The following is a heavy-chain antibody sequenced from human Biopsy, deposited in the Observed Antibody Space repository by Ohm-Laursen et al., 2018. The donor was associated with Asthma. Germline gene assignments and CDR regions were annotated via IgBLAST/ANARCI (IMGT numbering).Heavy chain of an antibody. J-gene: IGHJ6*02. CDR3: ARDSAEWELLRYYYYGMDV. V-gene: IGHV3-7*01. Sequence: LSLTCAASGFTFSSYWMSWVRQAPGKGLEWVANIKQDGSEKYYVDSVKGRFTISRDNAKNSLYLQMNSLRAEDTAVYYCARDSAEWELLRYYYYGMDVWGQGTTVTVSS. CDR2: IKQDGSEK. CDR1: GFTFSSYW. D-gene: IGHD1-26*01.